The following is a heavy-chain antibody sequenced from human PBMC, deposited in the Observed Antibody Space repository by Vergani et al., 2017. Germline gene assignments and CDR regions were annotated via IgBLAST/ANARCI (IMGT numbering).Heavy chain of an antibody. Sequence: QVQLVQSGAEVKKPGSSVKVSCKASGGTFSSYAISWVRQAPGQGLEWMGGIIPIFGTANYAQKFQGRVTITADESTSTAYVELSSLRSEDTAVYYCAGTSYDFWSGYYVKGGGYWYFDLWGRGTLVTVSS. V-gene: IGHV1-69*01. D-gene: IGHD3-3*01. CDR2: IIPIFGTA. CDR1: GGTFSSYA. CDR3: AGTSYDFWSGYYVKGGGYWYFDL. J-gene: IGHJ2*01.